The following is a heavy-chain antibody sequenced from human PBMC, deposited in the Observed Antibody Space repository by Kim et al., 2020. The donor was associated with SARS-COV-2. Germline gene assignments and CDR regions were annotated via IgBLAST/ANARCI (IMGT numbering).Heavy chain of an antibody. CDR2: IIPIFGTA. V-gene: IGHV1-69*13. Sequence: SVKVSCKASGGTFSSYAISWMRQAPGQGLEWMGGIIPIFGTANYAQKFQGRVTITADESTSTAYMELSSLRSEDTAVYYCASGNYSGYLYYYYYYGMDVWGQGTTVTVSS. J-gene: IGHJ6*02. CDR1: GGTFSSYA. D-gene: IGHD3-22*01. CDR3: ASGNYSGYLYYYYYYGMDV.